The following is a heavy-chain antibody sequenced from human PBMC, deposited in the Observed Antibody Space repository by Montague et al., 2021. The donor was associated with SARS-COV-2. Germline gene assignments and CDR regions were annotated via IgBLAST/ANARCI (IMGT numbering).Heavy chain of an antibody. V-gene: IGHV1-18*01. J-gene: IGHJ6*02. CDR3: ARDDYYGSGSPLSDYGMDV. Sequence: SVKVSCKASGYTFTSYGISLLRQAPGQGLEWMGWISAYNGNTNYSQKLQGRVTMTTDTSTSTAYMELRSLRSDDTAVYYCARDDYYGSGSPLSDYGMDVWGQGTTVTVSS. CDR1: GYTFTSYG. CDR2: ISAYNGNT. D-gene: IGHD3-10*01.